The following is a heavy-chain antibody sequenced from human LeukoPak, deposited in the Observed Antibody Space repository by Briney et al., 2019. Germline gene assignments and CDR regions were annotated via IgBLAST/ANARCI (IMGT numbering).Heavy chain of an antibody. V-gene: IGHV4-39*07. CDR1: GGSISSNSYY. D-gene: IGHD5-18*01. CDR2: ISYSGTT. Sequence: ASETLSLTCTVSGGSISSNSYYWGWIRQPPGKGLEWIGSISYSGTTYYSPSLKSRVTISVDTSKNQFSPRLSSVTAADTAVYYCARGRAGRGYSYVIYYYYMDVWGKGTTVTVSS. J-gene: IGHJ6*03. CDR3: ARGRAGRGYSYVIYYYYMDV.